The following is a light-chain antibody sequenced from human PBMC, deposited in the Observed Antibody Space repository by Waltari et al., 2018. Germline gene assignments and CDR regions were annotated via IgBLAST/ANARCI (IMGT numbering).Light chain of an antibody. V-gene: IGLV3-21*03. CDR1: NIGSKS. CDR3: QVWDSSSDRV. CDR2: DDS. J-gene: IGLJ2*01. Sequence: SYVLTQPPSVSVAPGKTARITCGGNNIGSKSVHWYQQKPGQAPVLVVYDDSDRPSGSRWRFSGSNAGNTATRTISRVEAGDEADYYCQVWDSSSDRVFGGGTKLTVL.